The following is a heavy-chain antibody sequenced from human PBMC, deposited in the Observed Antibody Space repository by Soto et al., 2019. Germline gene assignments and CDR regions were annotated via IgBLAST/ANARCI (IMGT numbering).Heavy chain of an antibody. V-gene: IGHV4-59*01. Sequence: QVQLQESGPGLVKPSETLSLTCSVSGGSISGYYWHWIRQPPGKGLEWIGYIYYSGSTSYKPSLKSRVTISVDMSKNQFSLKLTSVTAADTAVYYCARGPNYDFWSGYFRGWGQGTLVTVSS. D-gene: IGHD3-3*01. CDR1: GGSISGYY. CDR2: IYYSGST. J-gene: IGHJ4*02. CDR3: ARGPNYDFWSGYFRG.